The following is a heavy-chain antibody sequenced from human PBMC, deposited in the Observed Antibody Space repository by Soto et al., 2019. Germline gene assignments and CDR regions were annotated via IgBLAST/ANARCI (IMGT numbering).Heavy chain of an antibody. Sequence: QVQLVQSGAEVKKPGASVKVSCKASGYTFTNFGISWVRQAPGQGLEWMGWISAYNGNTNYEQKFQGRVTMTRDTSTSTVYMEVRSLRFDDTAVYYCARGGTPIDYWCQGTLVTVSS. D-gene: IGHD3-16*01. V-gene: IGHV1-18*01. CDR2: ISAYNGNT. CDR3: ARGGTPIDY. CDR1: GYTFTNFG. J-gene: IGHJ4*02.